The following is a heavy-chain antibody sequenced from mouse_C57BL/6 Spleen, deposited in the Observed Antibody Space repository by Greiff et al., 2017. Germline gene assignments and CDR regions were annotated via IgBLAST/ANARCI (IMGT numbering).Heavy chain of an antibody. D-gene: IGHD1-1*01. CDR1: GYTFTSYW. V-gene: IGHV1-55*01. CDR2: IYPGSGST. CDR3: AIYYCGSSPAWFAY. J-gene: IGHJ3*01. Sequence: VQLQQPGAELVKPGASVKMSCKASGYTFTSYWITWVKQRPGQGLEWIGDIYPGSGSTNNNEKFKSKATLTVDTSSSTAYMQLSSLTSEHSAVYYCAIYYCGSSPAWFAYWGQGTLVTVSA.